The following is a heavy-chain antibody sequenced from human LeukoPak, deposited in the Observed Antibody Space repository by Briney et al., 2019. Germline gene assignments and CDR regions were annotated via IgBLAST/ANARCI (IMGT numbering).Heavy chain of an antibody. CDR2: ISGSSSDT. CDR3: GRFSRAPDY. CDR1: GFTFSDYY. V-gene: IGHV3-11*06. Sequence: GGSLRLSCAASGFTFSDYYMNWIRQAPGKGLEYISYISGSSSDTDYADSVKGRFTISRDNAKKSLYLQMNSLSAEDTAVYYCGRFSRAPDYWGQGTLVTVSS. J-gene: IGHJ4*02. D-gene: IGHD2-2*01.